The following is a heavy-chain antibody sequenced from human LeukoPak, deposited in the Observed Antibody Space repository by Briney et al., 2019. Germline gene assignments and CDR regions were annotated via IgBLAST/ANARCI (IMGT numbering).Heavy chain of an antibody. Sequence: GGSLRLSCAASGFTFSSYGMHWVRQAPGKGLEWVAVISYDGSNKYYADSVKGRFTISRDNSKNTLYLQMNSLRAEDTAVYYCAKDYAYCSGGSCYSYFDYWGQGTLVTVSS. CDR1: GFTFSSYG. CDR3: AKDYAYCSGGSCYSYFDY. D-gene: IGHD2-15*01. J-gene: IGHJ4*02. V-gene: IGHV3-30*18. CDR2: ISYDGSNK.